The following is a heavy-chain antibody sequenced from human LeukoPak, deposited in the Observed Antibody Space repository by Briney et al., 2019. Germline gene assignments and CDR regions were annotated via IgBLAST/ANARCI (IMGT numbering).Heavy chain of an antibody. CDR1: GFTFSSYA. V-gene: IGHV3-30*04. D-gene: IGHD6-19*01. CDR2: ISYDGSNK. Sequence: GGSLRLSCAASGFTFSSYAMHWVRQAPGKGLEWVAVISYDGSNKYYADSVKGRFTISRDNSKSTLYLQMSSLGAEEPAVYFCASGVTAVAGIDYWGQGTLVTVSS. CDR3: ASGVTAVAGIDY. J-gene: IGHJ4*02.